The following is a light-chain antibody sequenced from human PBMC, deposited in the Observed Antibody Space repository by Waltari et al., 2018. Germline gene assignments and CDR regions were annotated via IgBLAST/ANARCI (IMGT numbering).Light chain of an antibody. Sequence: DIQMTQSPSTLSASVGDRVTITCRASQSISSWLAWYQQKPGKVPKLLIYKASSLESGVPSRFSGSGSGTAFTLTISSLQPDDFATYYCQQYNGYSWTFGQGTKVEIK. CDR1: QSISSW. CDR2: KAS. CDR3: QQYNGYSWT. J-gene: IGKJ1*01. V-gene: IGKV1-5*03.